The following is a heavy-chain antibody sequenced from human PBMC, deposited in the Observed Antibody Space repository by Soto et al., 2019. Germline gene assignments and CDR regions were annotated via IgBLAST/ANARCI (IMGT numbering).Heavy chain of an antibody. V-gene: IGHV3-48*04. D-gene: IGHD2-2*01. CDR3: ARGESYAPFDY. CDR2: ISSSSRTI. J-gene: IGHJ4*02. CDR1: EFTLSSYS. Sequence: GGSLRLSCAASEFTLSSYSMNWVRQAPGKGLEWVAYISSSSRTIYYADSVKGRFTISRDNSNNSLYLQMNSLRTEDTALYYCARGESYAPFDYWGQGTLVTVSS.